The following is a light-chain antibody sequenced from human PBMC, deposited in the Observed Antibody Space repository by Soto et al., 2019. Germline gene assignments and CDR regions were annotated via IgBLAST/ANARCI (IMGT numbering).Light chain of an antibody. V-gene: IGKV3-20*01. Sequence: EIVLTQSPGTLSLSPGERATLSCRASQSVSSNYLAWYQQKPGQAPRLFIYGASSRATGIPDRFSGSGSGTDFTLTISRLEPEDFAEYYCQQYGSSPLTFGGGTKVEIK. CDR2: GAS. CDR1: QSVSSNY. CDR3: QQYGSSPLT. J-gene: IGKJ4*01.